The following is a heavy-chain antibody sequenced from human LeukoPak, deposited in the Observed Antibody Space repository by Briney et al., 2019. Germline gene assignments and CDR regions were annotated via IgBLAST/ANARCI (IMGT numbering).Heavy chain of an antibody. Sequence: GSLRLSCAASGFTFSTYPLHWVRQAPGKGLEWVTLISYDGSKIYYADSVKGRFTISRDNSKNTLYLQMNSLRAEDTAVYYCARESGWGPPHAFDLWGQGTMVTVSS. V-gene: IGHV3-30-3*01. D-gene: IGHD3-3*01. CDR3: ARESGWGPPHAFDL. CDR1: GFTFSTYP. CDR2: ISYDGSKI. J-gene: IGHJ3*01.